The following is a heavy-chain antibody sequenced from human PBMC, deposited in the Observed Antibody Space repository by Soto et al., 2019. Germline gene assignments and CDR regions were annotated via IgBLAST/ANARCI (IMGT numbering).Heavy chain of an antibody. CDR2: INAGNGNT. V-gene: IGHV1-3*01. D-gene: IGHD3-10*01. CDR1: GYTFTCYA. Sequence: GASVKVSCKASGYTFTCYAMYWVRHAPGQRLEWMGWINAGNGNTKYSQKFQGRVTITRDTSASTAYMELSSLRSEDTAVYYCASSRITMVPYGMDVWGQGTTVTSP. J-gene: IGHJ6*02. CDR3: ASSRITMVPYGMDV.